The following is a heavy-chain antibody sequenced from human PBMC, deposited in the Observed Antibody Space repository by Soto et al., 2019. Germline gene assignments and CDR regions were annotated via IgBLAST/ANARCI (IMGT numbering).Heavy chain of an antibody. CDR3: ARLQVLLRSSCFDY. CDR1: GGSFSGYY. CDR2: INHSGST. J-gene: IGHJ4*02. Sequence: SETLSLTCAVYGGSFSGYYWSWIRQPPGKGLEWIGEINHSGSTNYNPSLKSRVTISVDTSKNQFSLKLSSVTAADTAVYYCARLQVLLRSSCFDYWGQGTLVTVSS. V-gene: IGHV4-34*01. D-gene: IGHD3-3*01.